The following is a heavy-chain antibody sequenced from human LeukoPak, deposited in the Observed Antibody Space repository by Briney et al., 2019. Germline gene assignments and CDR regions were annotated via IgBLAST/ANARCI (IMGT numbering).Heavy chain of an antibody. CDR3: ARQGYTSSSRFDF. J-gene: IGHJ4*02. V-gene: IGHV5-51*01. CDR1: GSRFTSYW. D-gene: IGHD6-6*01. CDR2: IYPGDSDT. Sequence: GASLEISFQGPGSRFTSYWIGLVRPMPGKGLEWMGIIYPGDSDTRYSPSVQGQVTISADRSISTAYLQWSSLQASDTAMYYCARQGYTSSSRFDFWGQGTLVTVSS.